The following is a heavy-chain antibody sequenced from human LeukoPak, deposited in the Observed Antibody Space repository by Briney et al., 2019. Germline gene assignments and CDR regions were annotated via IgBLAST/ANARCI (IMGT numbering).Heavy chain of an antibody. Sequence: SETLSLTCTVSGGSISSYYWSWIRQPPGKGLEWIGYIYYSGSTNYNPSLKSRVTISVDTSKNQFSLKQSSVTAADTAVYYCARDIIDSSGYYAGWFDPWGQGTLVTVSS. CDR3: ARDIIDSSGYYAGWFDP. CDR1: GGSISSYY. D-gene: IGHD3-22*01. J-gene: IGHJ5*02. CDR2: IYYSGST. V-gene: IGHV4-59*01.